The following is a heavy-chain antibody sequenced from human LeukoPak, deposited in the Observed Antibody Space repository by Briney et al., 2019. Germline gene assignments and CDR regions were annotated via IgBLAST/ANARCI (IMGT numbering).Heavy chain of an antibody. D-gene: IGHD3-10*01. CDR3: ARDPTQIHIRGVNYYYGMDV. CDR1: GGSISSFY. J-gene: IGHJ6*02. Sequence: SSETLSLTCTVSGGSISSFYWSWIRQPPGKGLEWIGYISYSGSTNYSPSLKSRVTISVDTSKNQFSLKLSSVTAADTAVYYCARDPTQIHIRGVNYYYGMDVWGQGTTVTVSS. V-gene: IGHV4-59*01. CDR2: ISYSGST.